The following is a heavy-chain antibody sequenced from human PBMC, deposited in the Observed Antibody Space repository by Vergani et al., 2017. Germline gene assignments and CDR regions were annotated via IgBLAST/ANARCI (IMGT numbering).Heavy chain of an antibody. V-gene: IGHV2-70*04. Sequence: QVTLKESGPALVKPTQTLTLTCTFSGFSLSTSGMRVSWIRQPPGKALEWLARIDWDDDKFYSTSLKTRLTITKDTSKNQVVLTMTNIDPMDTATYYCAQGYFYYMDVWGPGTTVTVSS. CDR3: AQGYFYYMDV. J-gene: IGHJ6*03. CDR1: GFSLSTSGMR. CDR2: IDWDDDK.